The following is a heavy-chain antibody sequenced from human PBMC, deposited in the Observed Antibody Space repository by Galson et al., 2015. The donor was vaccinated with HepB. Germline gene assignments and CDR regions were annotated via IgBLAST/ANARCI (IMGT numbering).Heavy chain of an antibody. J-gene: IGHJ5*02. CDR1: GFTFDDYA. Sequence: SLRLSCAASGFTFDDYAMHWVRQAPGKGLEWVSGISWNSGSIGYADSVKGRFTISRDNAKNSLYLQMNSLRAEDTALYYCAKVSSGSYYHWGQGTLVTVSS. V-gene: IGHV3-9*01. CDR2: ISWNSGSI. D-gene: IGHD1-26*01. CDR3: AKVSSGSYYH.